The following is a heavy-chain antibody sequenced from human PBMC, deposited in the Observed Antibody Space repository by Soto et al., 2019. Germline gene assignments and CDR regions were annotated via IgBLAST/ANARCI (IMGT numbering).Heavy chain of an antibody. Sequence: GESLKISCAASGFTFTAYAMSWVRQAPGEGLEWVSGISASGASTFYADPVKGRFTVSRDNSRNTLFLQMNSLRAEDTAVYYCALRGHSGSYYNVGWGQGTLVTVSS. CDR2: ISASGAST. CDR1: GFTFTAYA. V-gene: IGHV3-23*01. J-gene: IGHJ4*02. CDR3: ALRGHSGSYYNVG. D-gene: IGHD3-10*01.